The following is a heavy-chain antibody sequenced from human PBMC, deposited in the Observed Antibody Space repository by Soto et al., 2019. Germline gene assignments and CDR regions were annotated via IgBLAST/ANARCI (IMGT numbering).Heavy chain of an antibody. V-gene: IGHV3-30*03. J-gene: IGHJ4*02. CDR3: ARALFSWYLDY. Sequence: WGSPRLSCAASGFTVSSYGMHWVRQAPGKGLEWVAVISYDGSNKYYADSVKGRFTISRDNSKNTLYLQMNSLRAEDTAVYYCARALFSWYLDYWGQGTLVTVSS. CDR1: GFTVSSYG. CDR2: ISYDGSNK. D-gene: IGHD6-13*01.